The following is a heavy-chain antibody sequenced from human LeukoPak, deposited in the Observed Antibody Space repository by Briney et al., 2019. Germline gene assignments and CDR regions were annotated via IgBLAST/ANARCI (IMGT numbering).Heavy chain of an antibody. J-gene: IGHJ4*02. CDR2: XYPGGSDX. D-gene: IGHD1-26*01. V-gene: IGHV5-51*01. CDR1: GYSFXSXW. Sequence: GESLKITCKGSGYSFXSXWIGWVRQMRGKGLEXXXXXYPGGSDXXXXXXXXXXXXXXXXRXXXTAYLQWSGLKASDTSMYYCARLNMGASISAHFDYWGQGTLVTVSS. CDR3: ARLNMGASISAHFDY.